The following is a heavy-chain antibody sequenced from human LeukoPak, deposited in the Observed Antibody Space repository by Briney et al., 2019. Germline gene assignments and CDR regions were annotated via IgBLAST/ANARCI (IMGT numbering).Heavy chain of an antibody. CDR3: ARDRVAAAMWDVFDV. CDR2: ISAYNGNT. V-gene: IGHV1-18*01. CDR1: GYTFTSYG. J-gene: IGHJ3*01. Sequence: ASVKVSCKASGYTFTSYGISWVRQAPGQGLEWMGWISAYNGNTNYAQKLQGRVTMTTDTSTSTAYMELRSLRSDDTAVYYCARDRVAAAMWDVFDVWGQGTMVAVSS. D-gene: IGHD6-13*01.